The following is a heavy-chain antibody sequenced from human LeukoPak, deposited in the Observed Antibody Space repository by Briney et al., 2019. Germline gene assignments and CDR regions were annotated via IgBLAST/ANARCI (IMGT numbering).Heavy chain of an antibody. J-gene: IGHJ4*02. V-gene: IGHV4-59*01. Sequence: ASETLSLTCTVSGGSIRSYYWSWIRQPPGKGLEWIGYIYYSGSTNYNPSLKSRVIISVDTSKNQFSLKLSSVTAADTAVYYCARTGSTVTMLYPFDHWGQGALVTVSS. CDR3: ARTGSTVTMLYPFDH. D-gene: IGHD4-17*01. CDR1: GGSIRSYY. CDR2: IYYSGST.